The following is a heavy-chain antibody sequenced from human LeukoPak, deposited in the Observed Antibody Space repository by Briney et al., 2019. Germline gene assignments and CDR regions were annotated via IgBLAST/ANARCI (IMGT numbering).Heavy chain of an antibody. CDR2: ISDSGTTT. V-gene: IGHV3-23*01. CDR1: GFTFSSYV. Sequence: PGGSLRLSCAASGFTFSSYVMSWVRQAPGKGLERVSGISDSGTTTYYADSVKGRFTISRDNSKNTLYLQMNILRAEDTAVYFCAKDLDGDTAMTTDYWGQGTLVTVSS. D-gene: IGHD5-18*01. CDR3: AKDLDGDTAMTTDY. J-gene: IGHJ4*02.